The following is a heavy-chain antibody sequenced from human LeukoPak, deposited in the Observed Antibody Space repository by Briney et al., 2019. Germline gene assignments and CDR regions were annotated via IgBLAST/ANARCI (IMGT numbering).Heavy chain of an antibody. CDR3: AKLAKYFYGSETYYFFEH. D-gene: IGHD3-10*01. J-gene: IGHJ4*02. V-gene: IGHV3-7*01. CDR2: IKQDGTEK. Sequence: GGSLRLSCAASGFSFTTYWMSWVRQAPGKGLEWVANIKQDGTEKYYVDSVKGRFTISRDNAKNSLYLQMNRLRAEDTAVYYCAKLAKYFYGSETYYFFEHWGQGTPVTPSS. CDR1: GFSFTTYW.